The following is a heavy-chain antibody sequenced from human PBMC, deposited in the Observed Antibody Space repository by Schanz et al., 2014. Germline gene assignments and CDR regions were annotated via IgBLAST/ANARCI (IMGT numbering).Heavy chain of an antibody. Sequence: EVQLLESGGGLVQPGGSLRLSCAASGFTFSSYAMTWVRQAPGMGLEWVSVIGVDGTTTYYADSVKGRFTISRDNSKNTLYLQMNSLRPEDTAVYYCTRDVRLDRRGNWFDPWGQGTLVTVSS. CDR2: IGVDGTTT. CDR1: GFTFSSYA. J-gene: IGHJ5*02. D-gene: IGHD1-1*01. CDR3: TRDVRLDRRGNWFDP. V-gene: IGHV3-23*01.